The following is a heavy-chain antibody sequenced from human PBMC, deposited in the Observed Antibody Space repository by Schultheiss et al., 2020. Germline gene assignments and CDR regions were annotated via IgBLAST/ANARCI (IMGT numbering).Heavy chain of an antibody. D-gene: IGHD2-8*01. CDR3: ARVRCTNGVCYTGRRGYFDY. Sequence: SETLSLTCTVSGGSISSYYWSWIRQPPGKGLEWIGYIYYSGSTNYNPSLKSRVTISVDTSKNQFSLKLSSVTAADTAVYYCARVRCTNGVCYTGRRGYFDYWGQGTLVTVSS. CDR1: GGSISSYY. V-gene: IGHV4-59*12. CDR2: IYYSGST. J-gene: IGHJ4*02.